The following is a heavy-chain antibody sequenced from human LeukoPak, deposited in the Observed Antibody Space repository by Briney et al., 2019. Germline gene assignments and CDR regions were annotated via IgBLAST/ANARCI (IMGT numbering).Heavy chain of an antibody. CDR3: AGLVGRYSSGLYYYYFDY. J-gene: IGHJ4*02. D-gene: IGHD3-22*01. CDR1: GGSISSSNW. Sequence: SETLSLTCAVSGGSISSSNWWSWARQPPGKGLEWIGEIYHSGSTNYNPSLKSRVTISVDKSKNQFSLKLSSVTAADTAVYYCAGLVGRYSSGLYYYYFDYWGQGTLVTVSS. V-gene: IGHV4-4*02. CDR2: IYHSGST.